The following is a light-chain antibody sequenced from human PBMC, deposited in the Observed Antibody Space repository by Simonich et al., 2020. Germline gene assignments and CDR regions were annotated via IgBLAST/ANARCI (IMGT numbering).Light chain of an antibody. CDR3: QSYDSSLSGWV. CDR2: CNS. CDR1: SSNIGAGYD. J-gene: IGLJ3*02. Sequence: QSVLTQPPSVSGAPGQRVTISCTGSSSNIGAGYDGHWYQQLPGTAPKLLIYCNSNRPSGVPDRFSGSKSGTSASLAITGLQAEDEADYYCQSYDSSLSGWVFGGGTKLTVL. V-gene: IGLV1-40*01.